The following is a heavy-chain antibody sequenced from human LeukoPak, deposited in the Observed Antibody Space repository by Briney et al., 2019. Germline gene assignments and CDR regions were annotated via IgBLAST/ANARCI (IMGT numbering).Heavy chain of an antibody. V-gene: IGHV3-23*01. Sequence: GGSLRLSCAVSGITLSTYAMNWVRQAPGKGLEWVSVIVGNGGGIHYADSVKGRFTISRDNSKNTLYLQMNSLRAEDTAVYYCAKDRIPDGKYSIDFWGQGTLVTVSS. CDR1: GITLSTYA. CDR3: AKDRIPDGKYSIDF. J-gene: IGHJ4*02. D-gene: IGHD5-24*01. CDR2: IVGNGGGI.